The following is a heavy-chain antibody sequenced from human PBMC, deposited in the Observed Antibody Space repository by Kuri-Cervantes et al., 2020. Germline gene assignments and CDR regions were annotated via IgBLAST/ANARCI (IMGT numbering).Heavy chain of an antibody. D-gene: IGHD5-24*01. Sequence: ASVKVSCKASGYTFTSYDINWVRQATGQGLEWMGWMNPNSGNTGYAQKFQGRVTMTRNTSISTAYMELSSLRSEDSAVYYCARGEGLEDGYNLYYWGQGTLVTVSS. CDR1: GYTFTSYD. CDR2: MNPNSGNT. CDR3: ARGEGLEDGYNLYY. J-gene: IGHJ4*02. V-gene: IGHV1-8*02.